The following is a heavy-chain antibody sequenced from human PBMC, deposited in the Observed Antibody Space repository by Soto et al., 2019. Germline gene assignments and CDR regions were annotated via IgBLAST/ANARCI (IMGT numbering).Heavy chain of an antibody. D-gene: IGHD3-22*01. CDR3: GRDRDRHSSGLPSFDP. J-gene: IGHJ5*02. Sequence: SETLSLTCSVSGGSVSNYYWSWVRQPPGKRRELIGYIYYTGTHDYNPSLRGRATISVDTAKDQFSLKLTSVTAADTAVYYWGRDRDRHSSGLPSFDPWGQGILVTVSS. CDR2: IYYTGTH. CDR1: GGSVSNYY. V-gene: IGHV4-59*02.